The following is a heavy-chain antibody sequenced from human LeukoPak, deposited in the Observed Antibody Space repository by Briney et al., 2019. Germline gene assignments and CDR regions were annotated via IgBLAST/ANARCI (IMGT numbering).Heavy chain of an antibody. V-gene: IGHV1-18*01. CDR3: AKDWHILTGRNCFDP. Sequence: ASVKVSCKASGYTFNNYGIGWVRQAPGQGREWMGWVSSYNGDTNYAQKFQGRVTMSTDTSTSTAYMELRSLRFDDTAIYYCAKDWHILTGRNCFDPWGQGTLVTVSS. D-gene: IGHD3-9*01. J-gene: IGHJ5*02. CDR1: GYTFNNYG. CDR2: VSSYNGDT.